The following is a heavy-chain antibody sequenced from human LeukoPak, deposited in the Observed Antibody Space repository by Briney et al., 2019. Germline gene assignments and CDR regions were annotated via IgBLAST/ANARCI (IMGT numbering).Heavy chain of an antibody. V-gene: IGHV1-18*01. D-gene: IGHD2-2*01. J-gene: IGHJ6*03. CDR1: GYTFTSYG. CDR3: ARDPRHYCSSTSCYGYYYYMDV. Sequence: AAVKVSCKASGYTFTSYGISWVRQAPGQGLEWMGWISAYNGNTNYAQKLQGRVTMTTDTSTSTAYMELRSLRSDDTAVYYCARDPRHYCSSTSCYGYYYYMDVWGKGTTVTVSS. CDR2: ISAYNGNT.